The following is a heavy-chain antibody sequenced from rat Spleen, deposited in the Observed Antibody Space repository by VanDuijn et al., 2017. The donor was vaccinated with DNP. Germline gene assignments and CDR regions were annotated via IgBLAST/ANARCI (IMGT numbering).Heavy chain of an antibody. J-gene: IGHJ2*01. D-gene: IGHD1-11*01. CDR3: TTDFERGY. CDR2: ISASGGST. V-gene: IGHV5-27*01. CDR1: GFSFRNYY. Sequence: EVQLVESGGGLVQPGRSLKLSCAASGFSFRNYYMAWVRQSPKKGLEWVAIISASGGSTSYRDSVKGRFTISRDNAKSTLYLQMDSLRSEDTATYYCTTDFERGYWGQGVMVTVSS.